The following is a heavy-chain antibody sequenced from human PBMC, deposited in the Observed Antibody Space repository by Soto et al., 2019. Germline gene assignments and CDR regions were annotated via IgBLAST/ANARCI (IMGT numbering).Heavy chain of an antibody. CDR1: GGSISSGGYY. D-gene: IGHD3-3*01. V-gene: IGHV4-31*03. J-gene: IGHJ5*02. CDR3: ARSDFWSGSPPALNWFDP. CDR2: IYYSGST. Sequence: PSETLSLTCTVSGGSISSGGYYWSWIRQHPGKGLEWIGYIYYSGSTYYNPSLKSRVTISVDTSKNQFSLKLSSVTAADTAVYYCARSDFWSGSPPALNWFDPWGQGTLFTVSS.